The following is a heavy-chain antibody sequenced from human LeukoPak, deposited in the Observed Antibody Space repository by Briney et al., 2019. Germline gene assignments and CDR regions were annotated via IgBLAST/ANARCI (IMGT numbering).Heavy chain of an antibody. CDR1: GGSISSGGYY. V-gene: IGHV4-30-2*01. CDR2: IYHSGST. Sequence: SETLSLTCTVSGGSISSGGYYWSWIRQPPGKGLEWIGYIYHSGSTYYNPSLKSRVTISVDRSKNQFSLKLSSVTAADTAVYYCARGGGIWGGYGGNSRAFDIWGQGTMVTVSS. CDR3: ARGGGIWGGYGGNSRAFDI. J-gene: IGHJ3*02. D-gene: IGHD4-23*01.